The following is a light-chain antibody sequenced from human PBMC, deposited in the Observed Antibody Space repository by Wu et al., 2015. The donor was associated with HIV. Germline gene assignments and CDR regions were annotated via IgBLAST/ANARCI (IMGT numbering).Light chain of an antibody. J-gene: IGKJ2*01. V-gene: IGKV3-15*01. CDR1: QSISSD. CDR2: GAS. CDR3: QEYNNWPYT. Sequence: EIVLTQSPGTLSLSPGEGATLSCRASQSISSDYLTWYQHKPGQAPRLLIYGASTRATGIPARFSGSGSGTEFSLTISSMQSEDFAVYYCQEYNNWPYTFGQGTKLEIK.